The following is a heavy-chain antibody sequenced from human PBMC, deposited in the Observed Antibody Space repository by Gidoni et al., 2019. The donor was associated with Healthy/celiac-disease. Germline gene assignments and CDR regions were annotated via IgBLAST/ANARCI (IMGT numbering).Heavy chain of an antibody. D-gene: IGHD3-3*01. CDR2: ISGSGGNT. V-gene: IGHV3-23*01. Sequence: EVQLLESGGGLVQPGGSLRLSCAASGFTFSRYAMSWVRQAPGKGLEWVSAISGSGGNTYYRDSVKGRFTISRDNSKNTLYLQMNSLRAEDTAVYYCSEVFELRFLELLLGALGYWGQGTLVTVSS. CDR3: SEVFELRFLELLLGALGY. CDR1: GFTFSRYA. J-gene: IGHJ4*02.